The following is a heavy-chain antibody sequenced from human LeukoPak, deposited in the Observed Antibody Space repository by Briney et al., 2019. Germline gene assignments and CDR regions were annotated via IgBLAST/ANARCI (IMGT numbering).Heavy chain of an antibody. CDR1: GAAISSYY. J-gene: IGHJ4*02. CDR3: ARIANSGYYLFDY. Sequence: SETLSLTCTVTGAAISSYYWSWIRQPPGKGLEWIAYIFYSGSTNYNPSLKSRVTRSVDTSKSQFSLKVNSVTAADTAVYYCARIANSGYYLFDYWGQGTLVTVSS. CDR2: IFYSGST. V-gene: IGHV4-59*01. D-gene: IGHD3-22*01.